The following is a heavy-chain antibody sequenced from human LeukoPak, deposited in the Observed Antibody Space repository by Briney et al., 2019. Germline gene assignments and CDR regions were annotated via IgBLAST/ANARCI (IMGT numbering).Heavy chain of an antibody. CDR1: RFTFSSYV. V-gene: IGHV3-74*01. CDR2: INSDGSST. Sequence: SGGSLRLSCAASRFTFSSYVMSWVRQAPGKGLVWVSRINSDGSSTSYADSVKGRFTISRDNAKNTLYLQMNSLRAEDTAVYYCARLPYSSGSTYWGQGTLVTVSS. CDR3: ARLPYSSGSTY. J-gene: IGHJ4*02. D-gene: IGHD6-19*01.